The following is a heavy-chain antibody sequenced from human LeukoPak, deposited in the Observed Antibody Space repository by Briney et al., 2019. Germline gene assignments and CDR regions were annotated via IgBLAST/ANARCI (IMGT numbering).Heavy chain of an antibody. V-gene: IGHV1-69*06. J-gene: IGHJ5*02. CDR2: IIPFFGRA. Sequence: AASVKVSCKASGGTFSSYGISWVRQAPGQGLEWMGGIIPFFGRADYAQKFQGRVTITADKSTSTAYMDLTSLKSEDTAVYYCARDNNDYVWGSYRYGFDPWGQGTLVTVSS. CDR3: ARDNNDYVWGSYRYGFDP. CDR1: GGTFSSYG. D-gene: IGHD3-16*02.